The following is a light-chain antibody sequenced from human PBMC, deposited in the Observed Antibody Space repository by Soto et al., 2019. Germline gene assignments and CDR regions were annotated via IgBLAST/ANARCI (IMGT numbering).Light chain of an antibody. CDR1: QSVSSK. CDR3: QQYNHWPLT. J-gene: IGKJ4*01. CDR2: DAS. Sequence: EIVMTQSPATLSVSPGERATLSCRASQSVSSKLAWYQQKPGQAPRLLIYDASTRATGIPARFSGSGSGTEFTLTISSLQSEDFVVYYCQQYNHWPLTCGGGTKVEIK. V-gene: IGKV3D-15*01.